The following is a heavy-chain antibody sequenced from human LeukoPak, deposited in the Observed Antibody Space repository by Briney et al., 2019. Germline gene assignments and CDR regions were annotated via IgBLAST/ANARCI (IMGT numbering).Heavy chain of an antibody. D-gene: IGHD1-26*01. CDR1: GVSISTYY. CDR2: FSYSGST. V-gene: IGHV4-59*01. J-gene: IGHJ4*02. Sequence: AETLSLTCSVSGVSISTYYWIWIRQPPAKGLEWMGFFSYSGSTKCNPSLKSRVTMSVDTSKNQFSLKLSSVTAADTAVYYCARMYSGTSYYFDYWGQGTLVSVLS. CDR3: ARMYSGTSYYFDY.